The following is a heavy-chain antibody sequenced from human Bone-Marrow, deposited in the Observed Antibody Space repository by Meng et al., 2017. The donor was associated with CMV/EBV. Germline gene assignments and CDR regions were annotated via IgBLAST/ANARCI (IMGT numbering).Heavy chain of an antibody. V-gene: IGHV3-7*01. J-gene: IGHJ4*02. CDR3: ARDAYYYDSSGYPAEYDY. Sequence: GESLKISCAAPGFTFSSYWMSWVRQAPGKGLEWVANIKQDGSEKYYVDSVKGRFTISRDNAKNSLYLQMNSLRAEDTAVYYCARDAYYYDSSGYPAEYDYWGQGTLVTVYS. D-gene: IGHD3-22*01. CDR2: IKQDGSEK. CDR1: GFTFSSYW.